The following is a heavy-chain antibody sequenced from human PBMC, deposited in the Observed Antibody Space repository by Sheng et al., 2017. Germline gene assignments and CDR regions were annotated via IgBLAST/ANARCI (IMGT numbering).Heavy chain of an antibody. CDR3: ASRYSNRRVFDY. Sequence: QVQLVQSGAEVKKPGSSVKVSCKAAGGTFSRYAISWVRQAPGQGLEWMGDLIPILGTVIYAQKFQGRVAITTDESMTTVYMDLNSLRSDDTAVYYCASRYSNRRVFDYWGQGT. CDR2: LIPILGTV. D-gene: IGHD4-4*01. J-gene: IGHJ4*02. CDR1: GGTFSRYA. V-gene: IGHV1-69*05.